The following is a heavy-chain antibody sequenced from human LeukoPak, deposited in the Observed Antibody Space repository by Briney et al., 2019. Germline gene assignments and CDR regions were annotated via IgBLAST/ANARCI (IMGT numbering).Heavy chain of an antibody. CDR1: GFTFSSYA. CDR2: ISGSGGST. J-gene: IGHJ4*02. CDR3: ASSDDSHGYQLDY. V-gene: IGHV3-23*01. Sequence: GGSLRLSCAASGFTFSSYAMSWVRQAPGKGLEWVSVISGSGGSTYYADSVKGRFTISRDNSKNALYLQMNSLRAEDTAVYYCASSDDSHGYQLDYWGQGTLVTVSS. D-gene: IGHD2-2*01.